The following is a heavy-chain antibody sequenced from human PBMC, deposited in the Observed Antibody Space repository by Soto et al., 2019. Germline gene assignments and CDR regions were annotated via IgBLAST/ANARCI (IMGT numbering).Heavy chain of an antibody. Sequence: EVQLVETGGGLIQPGGAMRLSCEVTGVTVSSNYMSLVGQAPGKGLEWVSVIYSGGITYAADSVKGRFTISRDDSKNTLYLQMNSVIDEDTAVYYCARALWSSSRWFDPWGLGTLVTVSS. CDR3: ARALWSSSRWFDP. V-gene: IGHV3-53*02. CDR1: GVTVSSNY. D-gene: IGHD6-6*01. CDR2: IYSGGIT. J-gene: IGHJ5*02.